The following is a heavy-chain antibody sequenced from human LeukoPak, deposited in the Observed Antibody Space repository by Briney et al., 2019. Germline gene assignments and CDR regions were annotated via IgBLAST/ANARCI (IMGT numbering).Heavy chain of an antibody. CDR3: ARALEADY. J-gene: IGHJ4*02. CDR2: ISSSGGKM. Sequence: GGSLRLSCAASGFTFSSYATNWVRLAPGKGLEWVSSISSSGGKMYYADSLKGRFTVSRDNAKNSLYLQMNSLRAEDTALYYCARALEADYWGQGTQVTVSS. V-gene: IGHV3-21*01. CDR1: GFTFSSYA.